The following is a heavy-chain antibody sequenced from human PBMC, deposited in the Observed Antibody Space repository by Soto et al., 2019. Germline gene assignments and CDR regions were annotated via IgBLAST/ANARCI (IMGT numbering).Heavy chain of an antibody. CDR3: ARSVVVVAATHYYYGMDV. Sequence: ASVKFYCKASGYSFTSYDINWVRQATGQGLEWMGWMNPNSGNTGYAQKFQGRVTMTRNTSISTAYMELSSLRSEDTAVYYCARSVVVVAATHYYYGMDVWGQGTTVTVSS. CDR1: GYSFTSYD. V-gene: IGHV1-8*01. J-gene: IGHJ6*02. CDR2: MNPNSGNT. D-gene: IGHD2-15*01.